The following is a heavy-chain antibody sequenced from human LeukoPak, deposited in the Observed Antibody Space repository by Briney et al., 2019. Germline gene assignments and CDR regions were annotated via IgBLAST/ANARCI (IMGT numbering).Heavy chain of an antibody. CDR1: GITFSIYW. V-gene: IGHV3-7*03. D-gene: IGHD1-26*01. CDR2: INKDGGEK. CDR3: VKDSPPRYSGSPPAY. J-gene: IGHJ4*02. Sequence: GGSLRLSCVASGITFSIYWMSWVRQAPGKGLEWVANINKDGGEKYYVDSVKGRFTISRDNAKNSLYLQMNSLRADDTAVYYCVKDSPPRYSGSPPAYWGQGTLVTVSS.